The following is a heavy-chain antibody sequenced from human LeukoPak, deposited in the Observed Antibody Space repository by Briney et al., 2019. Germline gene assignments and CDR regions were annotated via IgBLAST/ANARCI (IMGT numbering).Heavy chain of an antibody. CDR2: IYPGDSDT. CDR3: ARSFAHVERYYFDY. CDR1: GYSFISYW. J-gene: IGHJ4*02. D-gene: IGHD1-1*01. V-gene: IGHV5-51*01. Sequence: GESLKISCKGSGYSFISYWIGWVRQMPGKGLEWMGIIYPGDSDTTYSPSFQGQVTISAGKSINTAYLQWRSLKASDTAMYYCARSFAHVERYYFDYWGQGTLVSVSS.